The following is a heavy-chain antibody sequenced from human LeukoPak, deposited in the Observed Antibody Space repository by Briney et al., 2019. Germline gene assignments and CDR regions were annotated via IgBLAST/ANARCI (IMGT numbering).Heavy chain of an antibody. CDR2: ITSSGGDI. CDR1: EFTVSGYS. J-gene: IGHJ6*02. CDR3: TRGRYEDV. V-gene: IGHV3-21*06. D-gene: IGHD3-9*01. Sequence: KPGGSLRLSCAASEFTVSGYSMNWVRQAPGKGLEWVSSITSSGGDIYYADSVKGRFTVSRDNAKNSLYLQMNSLRDEDTAVYYCTRGRYEDVWGQGTTVTVSS.